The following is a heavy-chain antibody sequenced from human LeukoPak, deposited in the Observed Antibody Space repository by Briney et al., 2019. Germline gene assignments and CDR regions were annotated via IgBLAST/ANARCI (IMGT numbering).Heavy chain of an antibody. CDR3: ARHDYGGVNWFDP. Sequence: PSETLPLTCTVSGGSISSSSYYWGWIRQPPGKGLEWIGSIYYSGSTYYNPSHKSRVTISVDTSKKQFSLKLSSVTAADPAVYYCARHDYGGVNWFDPWGQGSLVTVSS. CDR2: IYYSGST. J-gene: IGHJ5*02. D-gene: IGHD4-23*01. V-gene: IGHV4-39*01. CDR1: GGSISSSSYY.